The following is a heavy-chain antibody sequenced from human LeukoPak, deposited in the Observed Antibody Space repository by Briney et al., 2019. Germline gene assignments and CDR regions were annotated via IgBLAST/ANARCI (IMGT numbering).Heavy chain of an antibody. CDR1: GGSTSSSNYY. J-gene: IGHJ4*02. CDR3: ARLGAGPTYYDFWRGYSSFYFDY. Sequence: SETLSLTCTVSGGSTSSSNYYWGWIRQPPGKGPEWIGGIHYSGNTYYNPSLKSRVTISVDTSKNQFSLKLSSVTAADTAVYYCARLGAGPTYYDFWRGYSSFYFDYWGQGTLVTVSS. CDR2: IHYSGNT. V-gene: IGHV4-39*01. D-gene: IGHD3-3*01.